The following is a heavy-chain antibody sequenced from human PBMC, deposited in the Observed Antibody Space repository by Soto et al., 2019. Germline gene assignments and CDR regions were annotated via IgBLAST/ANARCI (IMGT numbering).Heavy chain of an antibody. CDR3: AKDEPAYDGYNYRGSLFDY. Sequence: GGSLRLSCAASGFTFSSYAMSWVRQAPGKGLEWVSAISGSGGSTYYADSVKGRFTISRDNSKNTLYLQMNSLRAEDTAVYYCAKDEPAYDGYNYRGSLFDYWGQGTLVTVSS. J-gene: IGHJ4*02. CDR2: ISGSGGST. V-gene: IGHV3-23*01. D-gene: IGHD5-12*01. CDR1: GFTFSSYA.